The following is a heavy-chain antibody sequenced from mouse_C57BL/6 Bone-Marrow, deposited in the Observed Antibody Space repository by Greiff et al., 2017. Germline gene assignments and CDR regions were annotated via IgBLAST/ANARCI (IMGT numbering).Heavy chain of an antibody. CDR2: IYPGGGYT. Sequence: VQLQQSGAELVRPGTSVKMSCKASGYTFTNYWIGWAKQRPGHGLEWIGDIYPGGGYTNYNEKFKGKATLTADKSSSTAYMQFSSLTSEDSAIYYCARGSLYYDYHWYFDVWGTGTTVTVSS. CDR1: GYTFTNYW. V-gene: IGHV1-63*01. CDR3: ARGSLYYDYHWYFDV. D-gene: IGHD2-4*01. J-gene: IGHJ1*03.